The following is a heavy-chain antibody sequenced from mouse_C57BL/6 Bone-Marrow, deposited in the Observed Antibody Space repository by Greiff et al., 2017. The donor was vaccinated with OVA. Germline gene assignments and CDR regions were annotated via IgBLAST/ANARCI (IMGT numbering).Heavy chain of an antibody. Sequence: VQLQQSGAELVRPGASVKLSCTASGFNIKDDYMHWVKQRPEQGLEWIGWIDPENGDTEYASKFQGKATITADTSSNTAYPQLSSLTSEDTAVYYCTTWDTDWYFDVWGTGTTVTVSS. CDR3: TTWDTDWYFDV. J-gene: IGHJ1*03. D-gene: IGHD1-1*01. CDR1: GFNIKDDY. CDR2: IDPENGDT. V-gene: IGHV14-4*01.